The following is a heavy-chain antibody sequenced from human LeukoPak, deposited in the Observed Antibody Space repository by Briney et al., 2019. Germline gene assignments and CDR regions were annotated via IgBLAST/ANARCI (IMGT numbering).Heavy chain of an antibody. V-gene: IGHV3-48*03. CDR2: ISGSAATI. CDR1: GFTFSNYE. CDR3: ARAFDY. Sequence: PGGSLRLSCAASGFTFSNYEMNWVRQAPGKGLEWVSFISGSAATIYYADSVQGRFTISRDNARNSLYLQMNSLRAEDTAVYYCARAFDYWGQGTLVTVSS. J-gene: IGHJ4*02.